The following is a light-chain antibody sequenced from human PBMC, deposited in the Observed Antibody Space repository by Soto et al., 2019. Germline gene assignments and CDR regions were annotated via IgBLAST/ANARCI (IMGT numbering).Light chain of an antibody. V-gene: IGLV2-14*01. CDR2: EVR. J-gene: IGLJ1*01. CDR3: SSYTSVSTLV. CDR1: SSDVGGYNY. Sequence: QSALTQPASVSGSPGQSITISCTGTSSDVGGYNYVSWYQQHPGKAPKLMIYEVRNRPSGVSSRFSGSKSGNTASLTISGVQAEDEADYYCSSYTSVSTLVFGTGTKLTVL.